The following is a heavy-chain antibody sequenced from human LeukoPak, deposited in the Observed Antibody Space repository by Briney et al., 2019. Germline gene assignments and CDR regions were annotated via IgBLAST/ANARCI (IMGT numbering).Heavy chain of an antibody. Sequence: ASVKVSCKASGYTXTGYYMHWVRQAPGQGLEWMGWINPNSGGTNYAQKFQGRVTVTRDTSISTAYMELSSLRSDDTAVYYCVPTGTGGGYYFDYWGQGTLVTVSS. J-gene: IGHJ4*02. CDR2: INPNSGGT. CDR1: GYTXTGYY. D-gene: IGHD1-7*01. V-gene: IGHV1-2*02. CDR3: VPTGTGGGYYFDY.